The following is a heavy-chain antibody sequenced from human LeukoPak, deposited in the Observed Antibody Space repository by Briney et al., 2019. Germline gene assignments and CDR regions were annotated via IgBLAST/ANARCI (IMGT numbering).Heavy chain of an antibody. J-gene: IGHJ4*02. CDR2: ISSSGSTI. CDR3: AKAGMVATFFDY. D-gene: IGHD5-12*01. Sequence: GGSLRLSCAASGFTFSSYEMNWVRQAPGKGLEWVSYISSSGSTIYYADSVKGRFTISRDNAKNSLYLQMNSLRAEDTAVYYCAKAGMVATFFDYWGQGTLVTVSS. V-gene: IGHV3-48*03. CDR1: GFTFSSYE.